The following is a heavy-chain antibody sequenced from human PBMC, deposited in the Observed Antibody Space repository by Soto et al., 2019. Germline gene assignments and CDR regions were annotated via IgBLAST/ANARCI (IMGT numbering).Heavy chain of an antibody. CDR3: ARDLGGYDYWGPAEYYYGMDV. V-gene: IGHV3-21*01. CDR1: GFTFSSYS. D-gene: IGHD5-12*01. Sequence: LRLSCAASGFTFSSYSMNWVRQAPGKGLEWVSSISSSSSYIYYADSVKGRFTISRDNAKNSLYLQMNSLRAEDTAVYYCARDLGGYDYWGPAEYYYGMDVWGQGTTVTVSS. CDR2: ISSSSSYI. J-gene: IGHJ6*02.